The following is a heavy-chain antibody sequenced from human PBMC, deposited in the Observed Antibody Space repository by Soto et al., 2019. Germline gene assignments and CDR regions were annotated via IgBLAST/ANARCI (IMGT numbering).Heavy chain of an antibody. CDR3: ARLAAAAPYPVDY. Sequence: ASVKVSCKASGGTFSSYTISWVRQAPGQGLEWMGRIIPILGIANYAQKFQGRVTFTADKSTRTAYMELSSLGSEDTAVYYCARLAAAAPYPVDYWGQGTLVTVSS. D-gene: IGHD6-13*01. J-gene: IGHJ4*02. V-gene: IGHV1-69*02. CDR2: IIPILGIA. CDR1: GGTFSSYT.